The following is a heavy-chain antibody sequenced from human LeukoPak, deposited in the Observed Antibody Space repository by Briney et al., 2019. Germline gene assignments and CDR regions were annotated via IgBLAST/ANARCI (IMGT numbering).Heavy chain of an antibody. CDR1: GYTFSASW. V-gene: IGHV5-51*01. Sequence: GESLKISCMGFGYTFSASWIGWVRQMPGKGLEWMGIVYPDDSDARYSPSFQGQVTSSADKATTTAYLQWSSLKASDTAMYYCARLVAAAGNDWGQGTLVTVSS. CDR3: ARLVAAAGND. D-gene: IGHD6-13*01. CDR2: VYPDDSDA. J-gene: IGHJ4*02.